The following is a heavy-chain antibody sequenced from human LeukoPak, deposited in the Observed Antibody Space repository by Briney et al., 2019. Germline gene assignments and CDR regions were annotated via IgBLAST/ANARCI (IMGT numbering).Heavy chain of an antibody. J-gene: IGHJ5*02. CDR3: ASASFNVVFGNWFDP. CDR2: VYYSGST. D-gene: IGHD2-8*01. V-gene: IGHV4-39*01. CDR1: SGSIGSSSNY. Sequence: SETPSLTCTVSSGSIGSSSNYWGWIRQAPGKGLEWIGNVYYSGSTFYNPSLKSRVTISVDTSKNQFSLKLRSVTAADTAIYYCASASFNVVFGNWFDPWGQGTLVTVSS.